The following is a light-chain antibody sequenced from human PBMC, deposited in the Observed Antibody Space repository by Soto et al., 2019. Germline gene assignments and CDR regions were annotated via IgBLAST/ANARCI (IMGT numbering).Light chain of an antibody. CDR3: AAWDDSLSVVV. V-gene: IGLV1-47*03. Sequence: QSALTQPPSASGTPGQRVTISCSGSSSNIGSNYVYWYQQLPGTAPKLLIYRNNQRPSGVPDRFSGSKSGTSASLAISGLWSEDEADYYCAAWDDSLSVVVFGGGTKLTVL. CDR1: SSNIGSNY. CDR2: RNN. J-gene: IGLJ2*01.